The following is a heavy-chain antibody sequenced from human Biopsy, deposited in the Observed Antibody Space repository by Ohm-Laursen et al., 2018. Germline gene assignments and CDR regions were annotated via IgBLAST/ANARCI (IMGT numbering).Heavy chain of an antibody. J-gene: IGHJ2*01. Sequence: GTLSLTCTVSGASITSYYWSWIRQPAGKGLEWIGHTYKGGNTNHNPSLKSRVSMSVDTSKNQLSLTLRSVTAADTAVYYCARDRGYYSDRTVPGYFDLWGRGTLVTVSS. D-gene: IGHD3-22*01. CDR3: ARDRGYYSDRTVPGYFDL. CDR1: GASITSYY. V-gene: IGHV4-4*07. CDR2: TYKGGNT.